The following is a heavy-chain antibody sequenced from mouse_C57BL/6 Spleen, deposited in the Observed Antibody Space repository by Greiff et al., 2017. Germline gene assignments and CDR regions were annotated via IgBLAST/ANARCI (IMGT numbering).Heavy chain of an antibody. CDR3: ARYLLPRNLYFDV. J-gene: IGHJ1*03. Sequence: VQLQQSGPGLVAPSPSLSITCTASGFSLTSYAISWVRQPPGKGLEWLGVIWPGGGTNYNSALNSRQSISKDNSKSQVFLKMNSLQTDDTARYYCARYLLPRNLYFDVWGTGTTVTVSS. D-gene: IGHD1-1*01. CDR2: IWPGGGT. V-gene: IGHV2-9-1*01. CDR1: GFSLTSYA.